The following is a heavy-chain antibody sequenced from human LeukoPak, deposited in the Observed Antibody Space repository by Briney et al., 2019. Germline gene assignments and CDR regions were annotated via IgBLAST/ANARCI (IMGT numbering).Heavy chain of an antibody. CDR3: ARVFEYYYDSSGYLYYFDY. V-gene: IGHV4-30-2*01. Sequence: PSQTLSLTCTVSGGSISSGGYYWSWIRQPPGKGLEWIGYIYHSGSTYYNPSLKSRVTISVDTSKNQFSLKLSSVTAADTAVYYCARVFEYYYDSSGYLYYFDYWGQGTLVTVSS. CDR2: IYHSGST. CDR1: GGSISSGGYY. D-gene: IGHD3-22*01. J-gene: IGHJ4*02.